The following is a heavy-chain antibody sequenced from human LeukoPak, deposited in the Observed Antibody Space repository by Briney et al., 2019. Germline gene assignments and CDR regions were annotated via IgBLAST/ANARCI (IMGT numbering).Heavy chain of an antibody. CDR3: ARAIRYFGYYYYYMDV. J-gene: IGHJ6*03. V-gene: IGHV4-34*01. Sequence: SETLSLTCAVYGGSFSGYYWSWVRQPPGKGLEWIGEINHSGRTNYNPSLKSRVTISVDTSKNQFSLKLSSVTAADTAVYYCARAIRYFGYYYYYMDVWAKGTTVTASS. CDR1: GGSFSGYY. CDR2: INHSGRT. D-gene: IGHD3-9*01.